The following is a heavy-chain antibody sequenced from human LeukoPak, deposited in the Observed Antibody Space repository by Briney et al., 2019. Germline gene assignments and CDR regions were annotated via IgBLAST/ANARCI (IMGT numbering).Heavy chain of an antibody. CDR3: ARDPLYYYDSSADQ. V-gene: IGHV4-39*07. D-gene: IGHD3-22*01. CDR2: IYYSGST. Sequence: SKTLSLTCTVSGGSISSSSYYWGWIRQPPGKGLEWIGSIYYSGSTYYNPSLKSRVTISVDTSKNQFSLKLSSVTAADTAVYYCARDPLYYYDSSADQWGQGTLVTVSS. J-gene: IGHJ5*02. CDR1: GGSISSSSYY.